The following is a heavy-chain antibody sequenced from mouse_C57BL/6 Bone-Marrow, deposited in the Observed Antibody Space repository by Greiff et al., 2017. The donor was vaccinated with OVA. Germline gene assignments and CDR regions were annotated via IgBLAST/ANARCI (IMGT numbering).Heavy chain of an antibody. CDR1: GYTFTSYW. CDR3: ARGTDSSGYSWFAY. Sequence: QVQLQQPGAELVMPGASVKLSCKASGYTFTSYWMHWVKQRPGQGLEWIGEIDPSDSYTNYNQKFKGKSTLTVDKSSSTAYMQLSSLTSEDSAVYYCARGTDSSGYSWFAYWGQGTLVTVSA. V-gene: IGHV1-69*01. D-gene: IGHD3-2*02. CDR2: IDPSDSYT. J-gene: IGHJ3*01.